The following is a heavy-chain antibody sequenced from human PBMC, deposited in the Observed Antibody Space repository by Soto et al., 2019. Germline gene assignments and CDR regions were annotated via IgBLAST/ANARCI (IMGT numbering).Heavy chain of an antibody. CDR1: GFTFGDYA. J-gene: IGHJ3*02. V-gene: IGHV3-49*04. Sequence: PGGSLRLSCTASGFTFGDYAMSWVRQAPGKGLEWVGFIRSKAYGGTTEYAASVKGRFTISRDDSKSIAYLQMNSLKTEDTAVYYCTIDLHILGYCSGGSCRTFDIWGQGRMVTVS. D-gene: IGHD2-15*01. CDR2: IRSKAYGGTT. CDR3: TIDLHILGYCSGGSCRTFDI.